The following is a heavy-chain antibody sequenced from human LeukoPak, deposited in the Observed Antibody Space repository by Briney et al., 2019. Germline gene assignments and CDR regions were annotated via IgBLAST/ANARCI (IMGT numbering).Heavy chain of an antibody. CDR2: TNPNSGGT. J-gene: IGHJ5*02. CDR3: ARGDIVVVPAARTNWFDP. Sequence: GASVTVSCKASGYTFTGYYMHWVRQAPGQGLEWMGWTNPNSGGTNYAQKFQGRVTMTRDTSISTAYMELSGLRSDDTAVYYCARGDIVVVPAARTNWFDPWGQGTLVTVSS. V-gene: IGHV1-2*02. CDR1: GYTFTGYY. D-gene: IGHD2-2*01.